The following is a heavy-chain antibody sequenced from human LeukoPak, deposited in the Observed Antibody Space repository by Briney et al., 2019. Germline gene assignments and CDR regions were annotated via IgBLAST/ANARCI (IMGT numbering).Heavy chain of an antibody. CDR2: ISYDGSNK. Sequence: PGGSLRLSCAASGFTFSSYAMHWVRQAPGKGLEWVAVISYDGSNKYYADSVKGRFTISRDNSKNTLYLQMNSLRAEDTAVCYCARDRIAVALNWFDPWGQGTLVTVSS. CDR3: ARDRIAVALNWFDP. V-gene: IGHV3-30*01. D-gene: IGHD6-19*01. CDR1: GFTFSSYA. J-gene: IGHJ5*02.